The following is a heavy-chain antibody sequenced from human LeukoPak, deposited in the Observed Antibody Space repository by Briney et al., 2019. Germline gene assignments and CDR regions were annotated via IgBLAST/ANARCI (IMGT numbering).Heavy chain of an antibody. CDR2: IKPNSGRT. J-gene: IGHJ5*02. V-gene: IGHV1-2*02. CDR1: GYTFTGYY. Sequence: ASVKLSCKASGYTFTGYYMHWVRQAPGQGLEWMGWIKPNSGRTNYAQKFQGRVTMTRDTSTSTVYMELSSLRSEDTAVYYCARAAQRNWFDTWGQGTLVTVSS. CDR3: ARAAQRNWFDT.